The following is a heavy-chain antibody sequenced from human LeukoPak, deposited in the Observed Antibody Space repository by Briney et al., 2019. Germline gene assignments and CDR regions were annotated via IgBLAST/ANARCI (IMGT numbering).Heavy chain of an antibody. Sequence: PSDTLSLTCAVSGYSISSSNWWGWIRQPPGKGLEWIGYIYYSGSTYYNPSLKSRVTMSVDTSKNQFSLKLSSVTAVDTAVYYWARLRGYVFWSGQYYFDYGGQGPLVTVSS. V-gene: IGHV4-28*01. CDR2: IYYSGST. D-gene: IGHD3-3*01. J-gene: IGHJ4*02. CDR3: ARLRGYVFWSGQYYFDY. CDR1: GYSISSSNW.